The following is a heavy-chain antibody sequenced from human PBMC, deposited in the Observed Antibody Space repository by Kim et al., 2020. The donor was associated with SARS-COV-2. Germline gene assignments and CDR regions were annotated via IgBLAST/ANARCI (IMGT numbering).Heavy chain of an antibody. V-gene: IGHV5-51*01. D-gene: IGHD6-6*01. CDR1: GYSFTSYW. Sequence: GESLKISCKGSGYSFTSYWIGWVRQMPGKGLEWMGIIYPGDSDTRYSPSFQGQVTISADKSISTAYLQWSSLKASDTAMYYCARAARRVYYYYGMDVWGQGTTVTVSS. CDR3: ARAARRVYYYYGMDV. CDR2: IYPGDSDT. J-gene: IGHJ6*02.